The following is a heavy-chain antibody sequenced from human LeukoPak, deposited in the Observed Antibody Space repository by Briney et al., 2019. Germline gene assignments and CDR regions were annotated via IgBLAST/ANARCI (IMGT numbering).Heavy chain of an antibody. CDR2: FDPEDGET. J-gene: IGHJ5*02. D-gene: IGHD6-19*01. CDR3: ATGQQWLVRWFDP. V-gene: IGHV1-24*01. CDR1: GYTLTELS. Sequence: ASVKVSCKVSGYTLTELSMHWVRQDPGKGLEWMGGFDPEDGETIYAQKFQGRVTMTEDASTDTAYMELSSLRSEDTAVYYCATGQQWLVRWFDPWGQGTLVTVSS.